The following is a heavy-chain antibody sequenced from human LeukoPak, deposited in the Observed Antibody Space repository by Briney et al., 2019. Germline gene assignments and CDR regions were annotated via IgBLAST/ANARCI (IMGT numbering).Heavy chain of an antibody. D-gene: IGHD2-15*01. CDR1: GGSIRSSYYY. J-gene: IGHJ6*02. Sequence: SETLSLTCTVSGGSIRSSYYYWGWIRQPPGKGLEWIGYIYYSGSTNYNPSLKSRVTISVDTSKNQFSLKLSSVTAADTAVYYCARVLVGCSGGSCYDPARYYYGMDVWGQGTTVTVSS. V-gene: IGHV4-61*05. CDR2: IYYSGST. CDR3: ARVLVGCSGGSCYDPARYYYGMDV.